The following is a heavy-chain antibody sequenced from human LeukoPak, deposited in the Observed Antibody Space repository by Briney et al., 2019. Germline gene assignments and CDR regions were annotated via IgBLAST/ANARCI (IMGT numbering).Heavy chain of an antibody. CDR2: IYYTGST. J-gene: IGHJ4*02. V-gene: IGHV4-39*01. CDR1: GASISGSGYY. D-gene: IGHD6-19*01. Sequence: PSETLSLTCAVSGASISGSGYYLGWIRQPPGKGLEWIGNIYYTGSTYYNASLQSRVTISIDMSKNQFSLRLSSVAAADTAMYYCVKSGGYGLIDYWGQGTLVTVSS. CDR3: VKSGGYGLIDY.